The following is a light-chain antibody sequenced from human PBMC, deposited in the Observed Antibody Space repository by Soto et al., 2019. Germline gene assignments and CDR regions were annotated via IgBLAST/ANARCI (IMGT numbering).Light chain of an antibody. J-gene: IGKJ4*01. CDR3: QQYGSSPLT. CDR1: QSVSRSY. V-gene: IGKV3-20*01. CDR2: GAS. Sequence: EIVLTQSPGTLSLSPGESATLSCRASQSVSRSYLAWYQQKPGQAPRLLIYGASSRATGIPDRFSGSGSGTDFTFTISRLEPEDFAVYYCQQYGSSPLTFGGGTKVEIK.